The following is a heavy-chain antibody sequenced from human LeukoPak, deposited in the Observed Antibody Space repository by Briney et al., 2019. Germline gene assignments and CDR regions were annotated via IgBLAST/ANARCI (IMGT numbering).Heavy chain of an antibody. CDR2: IYYSGST. Sequence: SETLSLTCTVSGGSISSSSYYWGWIRQPPGKGLEWIGSIYYSGSTYYNPSLKSRVTISVDTSKNQFSLKLSSVTAADTAVYYCAREGDRGTDYGDYDAFDIWGQGTMVTVSS. J-gene: IGHJ3*02. D-gene: IGHD4-17*01. CDR3: AREGDRGTDYGDYDAFDI. CDR1: GGSISSSSYY. V-gene: IGHV4-39*07.